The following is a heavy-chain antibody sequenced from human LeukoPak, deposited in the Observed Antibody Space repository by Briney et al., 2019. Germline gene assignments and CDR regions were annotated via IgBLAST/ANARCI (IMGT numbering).Heavy chain of an antibody. J-gene: IGHJ4*02. Sequence: PSETLSLTCAVYGGSFSGYCWSWIRQPPGKGLEWIGEINHSGSTNYNPSLKSRVTISVDTSKNQFSLKLCSVTAADTAVYYCARYYYDSSGPYWGQGTLVTVSS. CDR2: INHSGST. CDR1: GGSFSGYC. D-gene: IGHD3-22*01. V-gene: IGHV4-34*01. CDR3: ARYYYDSSGPY.